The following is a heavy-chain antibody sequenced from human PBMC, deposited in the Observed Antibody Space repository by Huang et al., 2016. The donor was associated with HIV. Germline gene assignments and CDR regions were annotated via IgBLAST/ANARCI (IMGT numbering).Heavy chain of an antibody. V-gene: IGHV3-9*01. CDR2: INWKVCKI. CDR1: GFTFDDYA. CDR3: AKDWGYDFGAFDF. J-gene: IGHJ3*01. D-gene: IGHD3-16*01. Sequence: EVQLVESGGGLVRPGRSLRLSCAASGFTFDDYAMHWVRPTPGNGLEWGAGINWKVCKIAYADSVRGRFTISRDNAKNSLYLQMNSLRPEDTALYYCAKDWGYDFGAFDFWGRGTMVTVSS.